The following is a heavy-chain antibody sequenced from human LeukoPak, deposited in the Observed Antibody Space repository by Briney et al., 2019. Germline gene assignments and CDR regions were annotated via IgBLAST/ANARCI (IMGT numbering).Heavy chain of an antibody. CDR3: ARHPIYYSGWPFDY. CDR1: GYSFTNYW. CDR2: FYPGDSDT. Sequence: GESLKISCKGSGYSFTNYWIAWVRQLPGKGLEWMGIFYPGDSDTRYSPSFQGQVTISVDKSINTAYLHWNSLKASDTAMYYCARHPIYYSGWPFDYWGQETLVTVSS. D-gene: IGHD5-12*01. V-gene: IGHV5-51*01. J-gene: IGHJ4*02.